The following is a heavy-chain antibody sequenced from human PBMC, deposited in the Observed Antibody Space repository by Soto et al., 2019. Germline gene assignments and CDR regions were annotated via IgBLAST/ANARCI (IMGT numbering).Heavy chain of an antibody. Sequence: GGSLRLSCAASGFTFSSYAMSWVRQAPGKGLEWVSAISGSGGSTYYADSVKGRFTISRDNSKNTLYLQMNSLRAEDTAVYYCAKRRAYDFWSGYSYDYWGQGTLVTVSS. CDR1: GFTFSSYA. CDR3: AKRRAYDFWSGYSYDY. D-gene: IGHD3-3*01. CDR2: ISGSGGST. V-gene: IGHV3-23*01. J-gene: IGHJ4*02.